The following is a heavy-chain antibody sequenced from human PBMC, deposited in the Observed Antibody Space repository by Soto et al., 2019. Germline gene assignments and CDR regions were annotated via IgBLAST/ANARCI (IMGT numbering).Heavy chain of an antibody. CDR1: GYTFTSYA. V-gene: IGHV1-3*01. J-gene: IGHJ6*03. CDR2: INADNGNT. CDR3: ARNNIVGATRYYYYYMDV. Sequence: ASVKVSCKASGYTFTSYAMHWVRQAPGQRLEWMGWINADNGNTKYSQKFQGRVTITRDTSASTAYMELSSLRSEDTAVYYCARNNIVGATRYYYYYMDVWGKGTTVTVSS. D-gene: IGHD1-26*01.